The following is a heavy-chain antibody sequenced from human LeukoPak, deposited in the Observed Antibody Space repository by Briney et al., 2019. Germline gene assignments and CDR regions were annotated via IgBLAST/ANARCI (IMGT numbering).Heavy chain of an antibody. Sequence: GGSLRLSCVASGFTFSSYSMNWVRQAPGKGLEWVSSISSSSSYIYYADSVKGRFTISRDNAKNSLYLQMNSLRAEDMALYYCAKGLGSSWYTLMDYWGQGTLVTVSS. V-gene: IGHV3-21*04. D-gene: IGHD6-13*01. CDR3: AKGLGSSWYTLMDY. J-gene: IGHJ4*02. CDR1: GFTFSSYS. CDR2: ISSSSSYI.